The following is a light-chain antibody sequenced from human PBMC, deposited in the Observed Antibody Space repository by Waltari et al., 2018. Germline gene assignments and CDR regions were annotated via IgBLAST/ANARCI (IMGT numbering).Light chain of an antibody. CDR1: PSVSYSSGNKNY. CDR3: QHYHSIPRT. V-gene: IGKV4-1*01. J-gene: IGKJ1*01. CDR2: WAS. Sequence: DIVMTQSPDSLAVSLGERATINCKSSPSVSYSSGNKNYLAWYQQKPGQPPKLLIYWASTRESGVPDRFSGSGSGTDFTLTISSLQAEDVAVYYCQHYHSIPRTFGQGTKVEIK.